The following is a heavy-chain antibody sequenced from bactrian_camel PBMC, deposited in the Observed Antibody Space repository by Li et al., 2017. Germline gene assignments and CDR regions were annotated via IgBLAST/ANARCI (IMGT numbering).Heavy chain of an antibody. J-gene: IGHJ4*01. CDR1: GNTNSIKN. CDR2: ISRDGSA. Sequence: HVQLVESGGGSVQAGGSLRLSCAASGNTNSIKNMAWYRQAPGKDQREREMVSGISRDGSAQYLDSVRGRFTISHNRASNTLYLQLNNLKTEDTAVYYCATGDYDDGGYCFFKIRGQGTQVTV. CDR3: ATGDYDDGGYCFFKI. V-gene: IGHV3S53*01. D-gene: IGHD3*01.